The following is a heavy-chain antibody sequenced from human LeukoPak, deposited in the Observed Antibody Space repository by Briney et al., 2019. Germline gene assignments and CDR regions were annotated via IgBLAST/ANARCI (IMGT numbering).Heavy chain of an antibody. V-gene: IGHV5-51*01. D-gene: IGHD3-9*01. CDR3: ARRVDYDILTGYLPYYFDY. CDR1: GYSFTSYW. CDR2: IYPGDSDT. Sequence: GESLKISCQGSGYSFTSYWIGWVRQMPGKGLEWMGIIYPGDSDTRYSPSFQGQVTISADKSISTAYLQWSSLKASDTAMYYCARRVDYDILTGYLPYYFDYWGQGTLVTVSS. J-gene: IGHJ4*02.